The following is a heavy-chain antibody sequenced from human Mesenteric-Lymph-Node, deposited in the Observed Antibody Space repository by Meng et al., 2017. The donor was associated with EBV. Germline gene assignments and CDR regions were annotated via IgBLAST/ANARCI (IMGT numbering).Heavy chain of an antibody. V-gene: IGHV3-11*01. CDR3: ATCGADAYINDY. CDR1: GFTVSNYY. D-gene: IGHD3-16*01. CDR2: ISRSGKIV. J-gene: IGHJ4*02. Sequence: QVQRGESAVGLVRPGGALSCSCDASGFTVSNYYMSWIRQAPGKGMEWISYISRSGKIVYYADYVKGRFTISSDNAENSLYLQMSRLRAEDTAQYYCATCGADAYINDYWGQGTLVTVSS.